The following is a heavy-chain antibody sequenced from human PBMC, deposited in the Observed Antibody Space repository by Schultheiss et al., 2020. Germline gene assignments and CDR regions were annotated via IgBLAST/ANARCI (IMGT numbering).Heavy chain of an antibody. Sequence: SLKISCAASGFTFDDYAMHWVRQAPGKGLEWVSGISWNSGSIGYADSVKGRFTISRDNAKNTLYLQMNSLRAEDTAVYYCAPPRDTIFGVVIPDYWGQGTLVTVSS. V-gene: IGHV3-9*01. D-gene: IGHD3-3*01. J-gene: IGHJ4*02. CDR2: ISWNSGSI. CDR1: GFTFDDYA. CDR3: APPRDTIFGVVIPDY.